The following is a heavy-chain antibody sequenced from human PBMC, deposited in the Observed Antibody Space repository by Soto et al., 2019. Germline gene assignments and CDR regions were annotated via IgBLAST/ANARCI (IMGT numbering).Heavy chain of an antibody. D-gene: IGHD6-13*01. CDR2: IVPIYRTA. Sequence: SVTVSCKASGGTFSSYRFSWVRQARGQGLEWLGGIVPIYRTADYAQKFQGRVTITADESTRTVYMGLSSLKSQDTALYYCARDSGAKLSSSWGQGTL. V-gene: IGHV1-69*13. CDR3: ARDSGAKLSSS. CDR1: GGTFSSYR. J-gene: IGHJ4*02.